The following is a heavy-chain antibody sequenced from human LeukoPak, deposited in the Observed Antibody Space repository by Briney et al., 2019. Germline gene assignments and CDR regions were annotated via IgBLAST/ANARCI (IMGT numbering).Heavy chain of an antibody. V-gene: IGHV4-59*08. CDR2: TYYSGST. J-gene: IGHJ3*02. CDR3: ARRNDFGI. CDR1: GGSISGDH. Sequence: SETLSLTCTVSGGSISGDHWNWIRQPPGKGLEWIGYTYYSGSTNYNPSLKSRVTISIDTSKNQFSLKLTSVTAADTAVYYCARRNDFGIWGQGTMVTVSS.